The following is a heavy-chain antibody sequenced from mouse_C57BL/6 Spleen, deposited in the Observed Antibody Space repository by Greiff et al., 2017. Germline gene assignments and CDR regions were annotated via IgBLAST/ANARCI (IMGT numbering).Heavy chain of an antibody. D-gene: IGHD2-10*02. Sequence: QVQLQQPGAELVKPGASVKLSCKASGYTFTSYWMQWVKQRPGQGLEWIGEIDPSDSYTNYNQKFKGKATLTVDTSSSTAYMQLSSQTSEDSAVYYCARGRYGNYVFAYWGQGTLVTVSA. CDR2: IDPSDSYT. J-gene: IGHJ3*01. V-gene: IGHV1-50*01. CDR1: GYTFTSYW. CDR3: ARGRYGNYVFAY.